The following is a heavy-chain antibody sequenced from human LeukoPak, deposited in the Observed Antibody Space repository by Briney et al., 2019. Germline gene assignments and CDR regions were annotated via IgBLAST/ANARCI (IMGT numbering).Heavy chain of an antibody. CDR3: ARRYSSTWYYFDY. CDR2: ISYDGSNK. V-gene: IGHV3-30-3*01. CDR1: GFTFSSFA. Sequence: GGSLRLSCAASGFTFSSFAMHWVRQAPGKGLEWVAVISYDGSNKYYGDSVKGRFTISRDNTKNTLYLQMNSLRVEDTAVYYWARRYSSTWYYFDYGGQGTLVTVSS. J-gene: IGHJ4*02. D-gene: IGHD6-13*01.